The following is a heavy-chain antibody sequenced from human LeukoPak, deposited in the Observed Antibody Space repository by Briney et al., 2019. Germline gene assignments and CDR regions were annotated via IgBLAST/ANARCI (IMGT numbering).Heavy chain of an antibody. J-gene: IGHJ4*02. CDR1: GYSFTSYW. D-gene: IGHD2/OR15-2a*01. CDR2: IYPGDSDT. Sequence: GESLKVSCKGSGYSFTSYWIGWVRQVPGKGLEWMGIIYPGDSDTRYSPSFQGQVTISAAKSISTAYLQWSSLKASDTAMYYCARQHALGPNIGDYVDYWGQGTLVTVSS. V-gene: IGHV5-51*01. CDR3: ARQHALGPNIGDYVDY.